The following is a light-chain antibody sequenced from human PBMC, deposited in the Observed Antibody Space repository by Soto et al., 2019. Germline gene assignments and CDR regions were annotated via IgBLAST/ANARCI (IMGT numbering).Light chain of an antibody. CDR1: QSVTIY. CDR2: SAS. V-gene: IGKV3-15*01. CDR3: QQYNNWPLT. Sequence: EIVMTQSPATLSVSPGERATLSCRASQSVTIYLAWYQQKPGQAPRLLIYSASTRATGIPARFSGSGSGTEFTLTISSLQSEEFAVYYCQQYNNWPLTLGGGTKVDIK. J-gene: IGKJ4*01.